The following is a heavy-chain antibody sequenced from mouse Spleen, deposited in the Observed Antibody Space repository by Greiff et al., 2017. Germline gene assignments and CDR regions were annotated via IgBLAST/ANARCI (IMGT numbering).Heavy chain of an antibody. CDR3: ARVWITGFAY. CDR2: IDPSDSYT. Sequence: QVQLQQPGAELVMPGASVKLSCKASGYTFTSYWMHWVKQRPGQGLEWIGEIDPSDSYTNYNQKFKGKATLTVDKSSSTAYMQLSSLTSEDSAVYYCARVWITGFAYWGQGTLVTVSA. J-gene: IGHJ3*01. CDR1: GYTFTSYW. D-gene: IGHD2-4*01. V-gene: IGHV1-69*01.